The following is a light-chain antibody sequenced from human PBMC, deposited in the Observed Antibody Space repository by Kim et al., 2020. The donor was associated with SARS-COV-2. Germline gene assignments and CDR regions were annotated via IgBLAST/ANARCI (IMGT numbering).Light chain of an antibody. CDR3: MIWHSNAWV. J-gene: IGLJ3*02. Sequence: LTYTLRSGINVGTYRIYWYQQKPGSPPQYLLNYKSDSQKQQGSGVPSRFSGSTDASANAGILLISGLQSEDEADYYCMIWHSNAWVFGGGTQLTVL. CDR1: SGINVGTYR. V-gene: IGLV5-45*02. CDR2: YKSDSQK.